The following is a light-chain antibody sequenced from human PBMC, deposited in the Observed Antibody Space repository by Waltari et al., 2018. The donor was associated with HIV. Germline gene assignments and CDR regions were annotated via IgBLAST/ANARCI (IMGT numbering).Light chain of an antibody. V-gene: IGLV1-51*01. Sequence: QSVLTQPPSVSAAPGQKVTLSCSGSSSNIGNTFLSWYQQLPGTAPKLLIYDNNKRPSGIPDRFSGSKSGTSATLGITGLQTGDEADYYCGTWDSSLSAGLFGGGTKLTVL. CDR2: DNN. CDR1: SSNIGNTF. J-gene: IGLJ3*02. CDR3: GTWDSSLSAGL.